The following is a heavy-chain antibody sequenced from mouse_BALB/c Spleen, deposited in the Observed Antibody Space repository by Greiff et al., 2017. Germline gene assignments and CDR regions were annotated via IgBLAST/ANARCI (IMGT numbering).Heavy chain of an antibody. CDR1: GFTFSSFG. V-gene: IGHV5-17*02. D-gene: IGHD1-1*01. J-gene: IGHJ1*01. CDR3: TRVYGSSWYFDV. Sequence: EVMLVESGGGLVQPGGSRKLSCAASGFTFSSFGMHWVRQAPEKGLEWVAYISSGSSTIYYADTVKGRFTISRDNPKNTLFLQMTSLKSEDTAMYYCTRVYGSSWYFDVWGAGTTVTVSS. CDR2: ISSGSSTI.